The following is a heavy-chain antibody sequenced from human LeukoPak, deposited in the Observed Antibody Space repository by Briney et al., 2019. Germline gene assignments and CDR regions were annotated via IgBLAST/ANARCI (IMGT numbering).Heavy chain of an antibody. D-gene: IGHD3-22*01. Sequence: SETLSLTCAVSGASINSSNWWSWVRQSPGRGLEWIGEIYHSGSTNNNPPLKSRVTKSVDKSKNQFPLKVTSVTAADTAMYRARDQRYYDSSGYPEDGFDVWGQGTMVTVSS. CDR3: ARDQRYYDSSGYPEDGFDV. CDR1: GASINSSNW. J-gene: IGHJ3*01. CDR2: IYHSGST. V-gene: IGHV4-4*02.